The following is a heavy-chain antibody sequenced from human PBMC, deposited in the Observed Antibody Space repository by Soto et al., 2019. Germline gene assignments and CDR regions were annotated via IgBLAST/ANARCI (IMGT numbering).Heavy chain of an antibody. Sequence: SETLSLTCSVSGDSTASDSYYWGWIRQPPGKGLEWLGSIYYSGYTYYNPSLKSRVTISADRSRNQFSLNLRSVTAADTAVYYCVSGTSFYDVLTGYYVDRWFDPWGQGTLVTVSS. J-gene: IGHJ5*02. V-gene: IGHV4-39*01. CDR2: IYYSGYT. CDR3: VSGTSFYDVLTGYYVDRWFDP. D-gene: IGHD3-9*01. CDR1: GDSTASDSYY.